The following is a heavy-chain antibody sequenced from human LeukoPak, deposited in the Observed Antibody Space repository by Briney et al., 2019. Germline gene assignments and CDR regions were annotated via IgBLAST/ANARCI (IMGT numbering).Heavy chain of an antibody. Sequence: SETLSLTCTVSGGSISRTSNSWGWIRQPPGKGLEWIGSVFYSGTTYYNPSLKSRVSISVDTSKNQFSLKLSSVTAADTAVYYCARTPDYGDYPYFFHYWGQGTLVTVSS. V-gene: IGHV4-39*07. CDR1: GGSISRTSNS. D-gene: IGHD4-17*01. CDR3: ARTPDYGDYPYFFHY. J-gene: IGHJ4*02. CDR2: VFYSGTT.